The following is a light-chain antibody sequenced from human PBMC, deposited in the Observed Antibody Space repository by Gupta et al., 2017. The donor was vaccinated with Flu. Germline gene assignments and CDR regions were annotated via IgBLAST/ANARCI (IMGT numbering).Light chain of an antibody. CDR3: QNRSNWPPST. V-gene: IGKV3-11*01. Sequence: EIVLTQSPATLSLSPGERATLFCRASQSVSTYLAWYQHKASQAPRLLIFDEANRYTGISARFCGRGCGKNVALTISSREQEDFAVYYFQNRSNWPPSTFGQGTKLEIK. J-gene: IGKJ2*01. CDR1: QSVSTY. CDR2: DEA.